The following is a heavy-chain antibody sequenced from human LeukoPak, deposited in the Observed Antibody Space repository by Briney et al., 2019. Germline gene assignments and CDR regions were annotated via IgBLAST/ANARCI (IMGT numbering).Heavy chain of an antibody. CDR2: IIPIFGTA. Sequence: ASVKVSCKASGGTFSSYAISWVRQAPGQGLEWMGGIIPIFGTANYAQKFQGRVTITADESTSTAYMELSSLRSEDTAVYYCARAPAAPDAFDTWGQGTMVTVSS. V-gene: IGHV1-69*13. CDR3: ARAPAAPDAFDT. CDR1: GGTFSSYA. J-gene: IGHJ3*02. D-gene: IGHD6-13*01.